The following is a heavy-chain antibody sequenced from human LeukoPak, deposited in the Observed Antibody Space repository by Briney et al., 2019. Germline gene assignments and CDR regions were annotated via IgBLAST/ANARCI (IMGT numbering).Heavy chain of an antibody. Sequence: GGSLRLSCAASGFTFSSYGIHWVRQAPGKELEWVAVISYDGSDKYYADPVKGRFTISRDNSKNTLYLQMNSLSAENTALYYCAKTTIVAATGPFDIWGLGTMVTVSS. CDR3: AKTTIVAATGPFDI. J-gene: IGHJ3*02. D-gene: IGHD5-12*01. CDR1: GFTFSSYG. CDR2: ISYDGSDK. V-gene: IGHV3-30*18.